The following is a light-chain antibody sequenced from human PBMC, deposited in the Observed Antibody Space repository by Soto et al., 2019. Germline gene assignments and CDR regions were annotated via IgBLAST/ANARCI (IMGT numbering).Light chain of an antibody. CDR1: QSVSSY. CDR3: QQRGNWPPT. CDR2: DAS. V-gene: IGKV3-11*01. Sequence: EVVLTQSPATLSLSPGERATLSCRASQSVSSYLAWYQQKPGQTPRLLIYDASNRAPGIPARFSCRGSGTDFIVTISSLKPEDFAVYFCQQRGNWPPTLGPGTKVDI. J-gene: IGKJ3*01.